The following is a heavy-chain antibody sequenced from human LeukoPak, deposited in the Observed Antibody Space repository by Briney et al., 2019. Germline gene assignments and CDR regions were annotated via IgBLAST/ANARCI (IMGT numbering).Heavy chain of an antibody. J-gene: IGHJ4*02. Sequence: SETLSLTCAVYGGSFSGYYWSWIRQPPGKGLEWIGEINHSGSTNYNPSLKSRVTISVDTSKNQFSLKLSSVTVADTAVYYCAAYYDYVWGSYRYTAHGDYWGQGTLVTVSS. CDR2: INHSGST. CDR1: GGSFSGYY. V-gene: IGHV4-34*01. CDR3: AAYYDYVWGSYRYTAHGDY. D-gene: IGHD3-16*02.